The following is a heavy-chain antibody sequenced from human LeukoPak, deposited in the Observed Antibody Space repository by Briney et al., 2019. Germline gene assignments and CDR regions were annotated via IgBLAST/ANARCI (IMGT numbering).Heavy chain of an antibody. V-gene: IGHV3-30*03. D-gene: IGHD3-9*01. Sequence: GGSLRLSCGDSTFNFSDYGMHWVRQAPGKGLEWLALISYDGRTKFYADSLKGRFTISRDISKNTLYLQINSLTPEDTAVYYCARNYDVLTGYPYYFDHWGQGILVTVSS. CDR3: ARNYDVLTGYPYYFDH. J-gene: IGHJ4*02. CDR1: TFNFSDYG. CDR2: ISYDGRTK.